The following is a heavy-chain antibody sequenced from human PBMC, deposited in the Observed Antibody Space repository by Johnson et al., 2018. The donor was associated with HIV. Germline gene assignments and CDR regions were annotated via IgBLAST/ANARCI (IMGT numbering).Heavy chain of an antibody. J-gene: IGHJ3*01. V-gene: IGHV3-74*02. CDR3: ASLGFDAFDL. CDR1: GFTVRTNY. CDR2: INGDGGST. Sequence: VQLVESGGGLVQPGGSLRLSWAASGFTVRTNYMSWIRQAPGKGLEWVSRINGDGGSTGYADSGKGRFTISRDNAKNTLYLQMNSLRAEDTAVYYCASLGFDAFDLWGQGTMVTVSS.